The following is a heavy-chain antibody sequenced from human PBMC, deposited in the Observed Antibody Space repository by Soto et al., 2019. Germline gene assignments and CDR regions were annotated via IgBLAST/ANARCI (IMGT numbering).Heavy chain of an antibody. D-gene: IGHD3-9*01. CDR2: IIPIFGTA. J-gene: IGHJ5*02. V-gene: IGHV1-69*13. CDR1: GGTFSSYA. Sequence: ASVKVSCKASGGTFSSYAISWVRQAPGQGLEWMGGIIPIFGTANYAQKFQGRVTITADESTSTAYMELSSLRSEDTAVYYCARDGHDILTGYYRNWFDPWGQGTLVTVSS. CDR3: ARDGHDILTGYYRNWFDP.